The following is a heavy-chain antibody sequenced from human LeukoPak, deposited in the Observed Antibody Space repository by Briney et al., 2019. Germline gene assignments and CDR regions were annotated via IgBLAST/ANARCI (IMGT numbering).Heavy chain of an antibody. CDR2: VSSSGGNR. Sequence: TGGSLRLSCAASGFTFSVYEMYWVRQAPGKGLEWVSYVSSSGGNRYYADSVKGRFIISRDNAKNSLYLQMNSLRAEDTAVYYCATLTVASSFDYWGQGTRVTVSS. V-gene: IGHV3-48*03. D-gene: IGHD6-19*01. CDR1: GFTFSVYE. CDR3: ATLTVASSFDY. J-gene: IGHJ4*02.